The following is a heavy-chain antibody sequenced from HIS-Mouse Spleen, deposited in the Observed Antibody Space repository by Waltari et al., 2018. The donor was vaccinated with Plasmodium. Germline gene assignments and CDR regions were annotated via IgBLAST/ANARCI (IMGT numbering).Heavy chain of an antibody. CDR2: IKQDGSEK. V-gene: IGHV3-7*01. Sequence: EVQLVESGGGLVQPGGSLRLSCAASGFTFRSYWISWVSQAPGKGLEWVANIKQDGSEKYYVDSVKGRFTISRDNAKNSLYLQMNSLRAEDTAVYYCASSWYWYFDLWGQGTLVTVSS. CDR3: ASSWYWYFDL. J-gene: IGHJ2*01. CDR1: GFTFRSYW. D-gene: IGHD6-13*01.